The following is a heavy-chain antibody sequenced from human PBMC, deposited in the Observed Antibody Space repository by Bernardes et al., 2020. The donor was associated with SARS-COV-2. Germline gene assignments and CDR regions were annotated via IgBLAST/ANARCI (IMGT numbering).Heavy chain of an antibody. CDR1: GFTFSSSG. Sequence: GGSLRLSCAASGFTFSSSGMHWVRRAPGKGLEWVAVISYDGSKKYYADSVKGRFTISRDNSKNTLYLQMNYLRAEDTARYYCAKNQKGQVTFGGVIVSYGMDVWGQGTTVTVSS. CDR2: ISYDGSKK. J-gene: IGHJ6*02. V-gene: IGHV3-30*18. D-gene: IGHD3-16*02. CDR3: AKNQKGQVTFGGVIVSYGMDV.